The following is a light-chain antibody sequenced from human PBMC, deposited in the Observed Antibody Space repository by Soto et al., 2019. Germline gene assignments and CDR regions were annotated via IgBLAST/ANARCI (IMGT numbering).Light chain of an antibody. CDR3: QQYYITPQT. CDR2: WAS. V-gene: IGKV4-1*01. J-gene: IGKJ1*01. Sequence: DIVMTQSPDSLAVSLGERATINCKSSQSVIYSSNNKNYLAWYQQKPGQPPKLLIYWASTRESGVPDRLSGSGSGTDFTLTISSLQAEDVAVYYCQQYYITPQTFGLGTKVEIK. CDR1: QSVIYSSNNKNY.